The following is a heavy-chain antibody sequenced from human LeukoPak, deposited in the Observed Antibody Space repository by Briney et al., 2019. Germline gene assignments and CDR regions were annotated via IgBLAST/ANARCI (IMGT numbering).Heavy chain of an antibody. CDR3: ARSSSTSCCDFDY. D-gene: IGHD2-2*01. CDR1: GFTFSSYA. Sequence: GRSLRLSCAASGFTFSSYAMHWVRQAPGKGLEWVAVISYDGSNKHYADSVKGRFTISRDNSKNTLYLQMNGLRAEDTAVYYCARSSSTSCCDFDYWGQGTLVTVSS. CDR2: ISYDGSNK. J-gene: IGHJ4*02. V-gene: IGHV3-30-3*01.